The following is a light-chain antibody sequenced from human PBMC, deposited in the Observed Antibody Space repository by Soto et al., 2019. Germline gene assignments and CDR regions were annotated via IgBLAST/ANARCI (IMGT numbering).Light chain of an antibody. CDR3: QQPISFPIT. CDR1: RDLSGW. CDR2: AAS. J-gene: IGKJ5*01. Sequence: DIQMTQSPSSLSASVGDRVTITCRASRDLSGWLAWYQQKPGKAPKLLISAASSLQSGVPSRFSGSGSGTDFTPTIRSLQPEDFATYYCQQPISFPITFGQGTRLEIK. V-gene: IGKV1D-12*01.